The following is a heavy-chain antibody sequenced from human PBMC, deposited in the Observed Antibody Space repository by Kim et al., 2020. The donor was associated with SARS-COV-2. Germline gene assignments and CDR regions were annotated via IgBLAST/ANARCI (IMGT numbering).Heavy chain of an antibody. Sequence: GGSLRLSCAASGFTFSSYGMHWVRQAPGKGLEWVAVIWYDGSNKYYADSVKGRFTISRDNSKNTLYLQMNSLRAEDTAVYYCAKGGRAVAGTTYFDYWGQGSLVAVSS. V-gene: IGHV3-33*06. CDR2: IWYDGSNK. CDR1: GFTFSSYG. D-gene: IGHD6-19*01. CDR3: AKGGRAVAGTTYFDY. J-gene: IGHJ4*02.